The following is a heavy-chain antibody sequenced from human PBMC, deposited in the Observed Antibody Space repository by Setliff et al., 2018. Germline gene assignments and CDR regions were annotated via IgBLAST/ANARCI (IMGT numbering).Heavy chain of an antibody. CDR3: AKFSSVPGSRFFDY. D-gene: IGHD2-2*01. CDR2: INSGGSST. Sequence: GGSLRLSCAASGFTFSSSSMTWVRQAPGKGLEWVSAINSGGSSTYYADSVKGRFTIPRDNSKNTLYLQMNSLRAEDTAIYSCAKFSSVPGSRFFDYWSQGALVTVSS. CDR1: GFTFSSSS. J-gene: IGHJ4*02. V-gene: IGHV3-23*01.